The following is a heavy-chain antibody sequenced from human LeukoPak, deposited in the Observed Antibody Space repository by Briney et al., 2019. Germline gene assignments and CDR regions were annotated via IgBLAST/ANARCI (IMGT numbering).Heavy chain of an antibody. CDR1: GFTFTSSA. D-gene: IGHD2-2*01. CDR3: ARADTGYCSSTSCYGAYYFDY. V-gene: IGHV1-58*02. J-gene: IGHJ4*02. Sequence: ASVKVSCKASGFTFTSSAMQWVRQARGQRLEWIGWIVVGSGNTNYAQKFQERVTMTRNTSISTAYMELSSLRSEDTAVYYCARADTGYCSSTSCYGAYYFDYWGQGTLVTVSS. CDR2: IVVGSGNT.